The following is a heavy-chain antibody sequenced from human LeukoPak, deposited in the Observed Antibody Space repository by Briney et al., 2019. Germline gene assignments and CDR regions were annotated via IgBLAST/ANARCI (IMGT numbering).Heavy chain of an antibody. D-gene: IGHD2-2*01. Sequence: ASVKVSCKASGYTFTSYGISWVRQAPGQGLEWMGWISAYNGNTNYAQKLQGRVTMTTDTSTSTAYMELRSLRSDDTAVYYCARDPGCRSTSCFLSGFDYWGQGTLVTVSS. CDR1: GYTFTSYG. J-gene: IGHJ4*02. CDR2: ISAYNGNT. CDR3: ARDPGCRSTSCFLSGFDY. V-gene: IGHV1-18*01.